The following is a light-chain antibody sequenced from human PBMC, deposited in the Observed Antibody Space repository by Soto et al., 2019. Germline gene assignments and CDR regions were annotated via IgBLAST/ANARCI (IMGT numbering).Light chain of an antibody. J-gene: IGKJ4*01. Sequence: DIQMTQSPSSLSASVGDRVTITCRASQGIRNDLSWYQQKPGKAPKRLIYTASSLQSGIPSRFSGSGSGTEVTLPISSLQPEDFATYYCLQHNSYPPTFGGGTKVEIK. CDR2: TAS. CDR1: QGIRND. CDR3: LQHNSYPPT. V-gene: IGKV1-17*01.